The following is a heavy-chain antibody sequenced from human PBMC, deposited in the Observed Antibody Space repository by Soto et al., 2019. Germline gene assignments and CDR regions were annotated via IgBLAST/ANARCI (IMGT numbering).Heavy chain of an antibody. V-gene: IGHV3-30-3*01. J-gene: IGHJ6*02. Sequence: QVLLVESGGGVVQPGRSLRLSCAASGFTFSGYAMHWVRQAPGKGLEWVTYISYDGSAKWYADSVKGRFTITRDNSKTTLNLQINSLRAEDTAVYYCATWYYDTSKTYYYGMDVWGQGTTVTVSS. CDR1: GFTFSGYA. CDR2: ISYDGSAK. CDR3: ATWYYDTSKTYYYGMDV. D-gene: IGHD3-16*01.